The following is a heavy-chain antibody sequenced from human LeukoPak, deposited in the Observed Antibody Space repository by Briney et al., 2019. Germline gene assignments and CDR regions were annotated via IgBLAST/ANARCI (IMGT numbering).Heavy chain of an antibody. CDR2: IRGTGSST. CDR3: TKEYDYRGYLGQGRGYSDY. Sequence: GGSLRLSCGASGFTFSSYAMAWVRQAPGKGLEWVSAIRGTGSSTYYADSVKGRFTISRDNSKSTLYLQMNSLRAEDTAIYFCTKEYDYRGYLGQGRGYSDYWGQGTLVTVSS. V-gene: IGHV3-23*01. CDR1: GFTFSSYA. J-gene: IGHJ4*02. D-gene: IGHD3-22*01.